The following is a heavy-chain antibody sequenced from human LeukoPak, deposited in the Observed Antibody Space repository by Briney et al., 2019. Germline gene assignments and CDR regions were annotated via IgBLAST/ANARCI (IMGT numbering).Heavy chain of an antibody. CDR1: VYTLTELS. Sequence: GASVKVSCKFSVYTLTELSMHWVRQAPGKGLEWMGGFDPEDGETIYAQKFQGRVTMTEDTSTYTAYMELSSLRSEDTAVYYCATFRYCSGGSCYTSGFDPWGQGTLVTVSS. CDR2: FDPEDGET. D-gene: IGHD2-15*01. V-gene: IGHV1-24*01. J-gene: IGHJ5*02. CDR3: ATFRYCSGGSCYTSGFDP.